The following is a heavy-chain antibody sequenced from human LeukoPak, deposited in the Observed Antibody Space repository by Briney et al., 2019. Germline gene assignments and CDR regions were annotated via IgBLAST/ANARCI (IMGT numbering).Heavy chain of an antibody. J-gene: IGHJ6*04. Sequence: GTLRLSFAASGFTFSSYGMSWVRQAPGKGLEWVSYISSSGSTIYYADSVKGRFTISRDNAKNSLYLQMNSLRAEDTAVYYCAELGITMIGGVWGKGTTVTISS. CDR1: GFTFSSYG. CDR3: AELGITMIGGV. V-gene: IGHV3-48*04. D-gene: IGHD3-10*02. CDR2: ISSSGSTI.